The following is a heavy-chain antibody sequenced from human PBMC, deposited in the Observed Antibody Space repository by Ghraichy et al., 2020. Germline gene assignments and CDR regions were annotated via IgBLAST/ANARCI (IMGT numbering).Heavy chain of an antibody. CDR1: GFTFSSYW. CDR2: IKQDGSEK. D-gene: IGHD1-26*01. V-gene: IGHV3-7*01. CDR3: ARGGSGSYYPFDY. Sequence: GGSLRLSCAASGFTFSSYWMSWVRQAPGKGLEWVANIKQDGSEKYYVDSVKGRFTISRDNAKNSLYLQMNSLRAEDTAVYYCARGGSGSYYPFDYWGQGTLVTVSS. J-gene: IGHJ4*02.